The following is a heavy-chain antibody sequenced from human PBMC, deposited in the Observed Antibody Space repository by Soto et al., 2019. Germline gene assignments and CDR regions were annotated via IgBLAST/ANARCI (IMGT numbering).Heavy chain of an antibody. V-gene: IGHV3-23*01. CDR1: GLTFSSYA. CDR2: ISGSGGST. J-gene: IGHJ6*02. CDR3: AKSSTTPHYGMDV. Sequence: PGGSLRLSCAASGLTFSSYAMSWVRQAPGKGLEWVSAISGSGGSTYYADSVKGRFTLSRDNSQNTLYLQMNSLRAEDTAVYYCAKSSTTPHYGMDVWGQGTTVTVSS. D-gene: IGHD2-2*01.